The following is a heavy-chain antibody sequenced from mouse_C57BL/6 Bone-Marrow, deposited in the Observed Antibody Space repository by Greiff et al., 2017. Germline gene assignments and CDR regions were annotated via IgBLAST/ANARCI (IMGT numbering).Heavy chain of an antibody. CDR2: IDPENGDT. CDR1: GFNIKDDY. D-gene: IGHD1-1*01. V-gene: IGHV14-4*01. J-gene: IGHJ2*01. Sequence: EVQLQQSGAELVRPGASVKLSCTASGFNIKDDYMHWVKQRPEQGLEWIGWIDPENGDTEYASKFQGKATITADTSSNTAYLQLSSLTSADTAVYYCTSLFITTVVFDYWGQGTTLTVSS. CDR3: TSLFITTVVFDY.